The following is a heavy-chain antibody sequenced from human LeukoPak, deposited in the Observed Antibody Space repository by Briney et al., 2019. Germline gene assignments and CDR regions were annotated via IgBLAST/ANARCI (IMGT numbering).Heavy chain of an antibody. CDR3: ARFSVGATTQGDAFDI. CDR2: IYYSGST. Sequence: PSETLSLTCTVSGGSISRDYWSWIRQPPGKGLEWIGYIYYSGSTNYNPSLKSRVTISVDTSKNQFSLKLSSVTAADTAVYYCARFSVGATTQGDAFDIWGQGPMETVSS. V-gene: IGHV4-59*08. J-gene: IGHJ3*02. CDR1: GGSISRDY. D-gene: IGHD1-26*01.